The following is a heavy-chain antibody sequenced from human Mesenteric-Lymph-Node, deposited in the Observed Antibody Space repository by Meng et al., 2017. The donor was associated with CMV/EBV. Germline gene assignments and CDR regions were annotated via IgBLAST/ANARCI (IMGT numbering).Heavy chain of an antibody. Sequence: GSLRLSCTVSGGSGISGSDYWSWLRQSPGKGLEWLGYIYYSGRTSGTTTYNPSLKSRLTISVDTSKNHFSLKLKSVTAADTAVYYCARVGDYDDSGFYIFDYWGQGTLVTVSS. CDR1: GGSGISGSDY. J-gene: IGHJ4*02. V-gene: IGHV4-61*01. CDR3: ARVGDYDDSGFYIFDY. CDR2: IYYSGRTSGTT. D-gene: IGHD3-22*01.